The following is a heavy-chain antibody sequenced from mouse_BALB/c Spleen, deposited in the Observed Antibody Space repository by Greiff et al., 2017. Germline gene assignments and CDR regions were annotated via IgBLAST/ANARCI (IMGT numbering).Heavy chain of an antibody. CDR1: GFNIKDYY. CDR2: IDPENGNT. Sequence: VQLQQSGAELVRPGALVKLSCKASGFNIKDYYMHWVKQRPEQGLEWIGWIDPENGNTIYDPKFQGKASITADTSSNTAYLQLSSLTSEDTAVYYCARVTTVVYFDYWGQGTTLTVSS. D-gene: IGHD1-1*01. CDR3: ARVTTVVYFDY. J-gene: IGHJ2*01. V-gene: IGHV14-1*02.